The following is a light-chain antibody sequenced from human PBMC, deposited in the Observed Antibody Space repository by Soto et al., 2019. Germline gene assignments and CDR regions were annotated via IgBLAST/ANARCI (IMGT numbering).Light chain of an antibody. V-gene: IGKV1-5*01. CDR1: QSVSNW. CDR3: LQYKAYST. Sequence: DIQMTQSPSTLSASVGDRVTLTCRASQSVSNWLAWYQQKPGKAPKILIYDVSSLKSGVPSRFSGSGSGTEFALTISSLQPDDFATYYCLQYKAYSTFGQGTKVEIK. CDR2: DVS. J-gene: IGKJ1*01.